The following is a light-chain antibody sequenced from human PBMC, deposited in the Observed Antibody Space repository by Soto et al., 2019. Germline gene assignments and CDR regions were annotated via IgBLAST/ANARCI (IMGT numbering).Light chain of an antibody. CDR3: SSYTISSTPLYV. V-gene: IGLV2-14*01. J-gene: IGLJ1*01. Sequence: QSALTQPASVSGSPGQSIAISCTGTSNDVGAYDYVSWYQQHAGKAPKLMIYDVNNRPSGVSNRFSGSKSGNTASLTISGLQAEDEADYYCSSYTISSTPLYVFGTGTKVTVL. CDR2: DVN. CDR1: SNDVGAYDY.